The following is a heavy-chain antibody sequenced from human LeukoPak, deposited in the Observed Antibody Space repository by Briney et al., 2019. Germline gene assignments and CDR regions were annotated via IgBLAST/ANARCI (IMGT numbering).Heavy chain of an antibody. CDR3: ARGTTSGWPDFFDY. J-gene: IGHJ4*02. CDR1: GFTLSAYW. CDR2: INGDGSDT. D-gene: IGHD6-19*01. V-gene: IGHV3-74*01. Sequence: GGSLRLSCAASGFTLSAYWMHWVRLAPGKGLTWVSRINGDGSDTPYADSVKGRFTNSRDNARSTLYLQMNSLRAEDTAVYYCARGTTSGWPDFFDYWGQGVLVIVSS.